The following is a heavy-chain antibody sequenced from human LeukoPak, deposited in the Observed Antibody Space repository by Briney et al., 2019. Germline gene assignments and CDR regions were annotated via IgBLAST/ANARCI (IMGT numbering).Heavy chain of an antibody. CDR1: GGSISSSSYY. Sequence: SETLSLTCTVSGGSISSSSYYWGWIRQPPGKGLEWIGSIYYSGSTYYNPSLKSRVTISVDTSKNQFSLKLSSVTAADTAVYYCARVEPGIAAAGTRKPFDYWGQGTLVTVSS. D-gene: IGHD6-13*01. CDR2: IYYSGST. V-gene: IGHV4-39*01. CDR3: ARVEPGIAAAGTRKPFDY. J-gene: IGHJ4*02.